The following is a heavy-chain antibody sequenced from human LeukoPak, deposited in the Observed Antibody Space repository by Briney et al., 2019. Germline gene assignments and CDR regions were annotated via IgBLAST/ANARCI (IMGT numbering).Heavy chain of an antibody. CDR1: GGTFSSYA. V-gene: IGHV1-69*04. CDR3: ARVGMAVDYYFDY. D-gene: IGHD2-8*01. CDR2: IIPILGIA. J-gene: IGHJ4*02. Sequence: SVKVSCKASGGTFSSYAISWVRQAPGQGLEWMGRIIPILGIANYAQKFQGRVTITADKSTSTAYMELSSLRSEDTAVYYCARVGMAVDYYFDYWGQGTLVTVSS.